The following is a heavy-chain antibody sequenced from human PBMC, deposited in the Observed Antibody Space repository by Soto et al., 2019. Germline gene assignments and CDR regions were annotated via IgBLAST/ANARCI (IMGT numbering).Heavy chain of an antibody. CDR3: ARGAYRIPLWHPVSLDY. D-gene: IGHD5-18*01. CDR2: ISAYNGNT. J-gene: IGHJ4*02. V-gene: IGHV1-18*01. CDR1: GYTFTSYG. Sequence: QVQLVQSGAEVKKPGASVKVSCKASGYTFTSYGISWVRQAPGQGLEWMGWISAYNGNTNSAQKLQGRVTMTTATSTSAAYMELRRLRSDDTAVYYCARGAYRIPLWHPVSLDYWGQGTLVTVSS.